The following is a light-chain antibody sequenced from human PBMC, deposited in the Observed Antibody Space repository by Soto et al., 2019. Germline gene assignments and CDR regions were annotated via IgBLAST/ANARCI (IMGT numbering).Light chain of an antibody. V-gene: IGKV1-5*01. CDR2: DAY. CDR3: QQYNSYSWT. J-gene: IGKJ1*01. Sequence: DIRMTQSPSTLSTSVGDRVTITCRASQNIRGWLAWYQQKPGKAPKLLIYDAYTLGSGVPSRFSGSGSGTEFTLTISSLQPDDFATYYCQQYNSYSWTFGQGTTVAIK. CDR1: QNIRGW.